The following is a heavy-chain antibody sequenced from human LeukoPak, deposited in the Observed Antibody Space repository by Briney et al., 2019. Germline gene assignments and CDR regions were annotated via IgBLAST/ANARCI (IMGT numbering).Heavy chain of an antibody. CDR1: GFTFSSYA. Sequence: GGSLRLSCAASGFTFSSYAMSWVRQAPGKGLEWVSAISGSGGSTYYADSVKGRFTISRDNSKNTLYLQMNSLRAEDTAVYYCAKGDSSGWYGAEYFQHWGQGTLVTVSS. V-gene: IGHV3-23*01. CDR3: AKGDSSGWYGAEYFQH. CDR2: ISGSGGST. D-gene: IGHD6-19*01. J-gene: IGHJ1*01.